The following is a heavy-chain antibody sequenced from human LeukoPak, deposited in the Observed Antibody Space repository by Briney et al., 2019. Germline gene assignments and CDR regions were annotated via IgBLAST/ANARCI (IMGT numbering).Heavy chain of an antibody. V-gene: IGHV3-33*06. D-gene: IGHD4-17*01. J-gene: IGHJ5*02. CDR1: GFTFSSYG. CDR3: AKAPYGDYNWFAP. CDR2: IWYDGSNK. Sequence: GGSLRLSCAASGFTFSSYGVHWVRQAPGKGLEWVAVIWYDGSNKYYADSVKGRFTISRDNSKNTLYLQMNSLRAEDTAVYYCAKAPYGDYNWFAPWGQGTLVTVSS.